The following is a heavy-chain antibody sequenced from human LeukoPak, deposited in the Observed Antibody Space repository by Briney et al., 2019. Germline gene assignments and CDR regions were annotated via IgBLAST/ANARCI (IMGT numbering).Heavy chain of an antibody. V-gene: IGHV4-38-2*02. Sequence: PSETLSLTCTVSGYSISSAYYWGWIRQPPGKGLEWIGSIYHSGTTYYNPSLKSRVTISVDSSKNQFSLNLSSVTAADTAVYYCYYSSGWSDFDYWGQGTLVTVSS. CDR2: IYHSGTT. CDR3: YYSSGWSDFDY. J-gene: IGHJ4*02. CDR1: GYSISSAYY. D-gene: IGHD6-19*01.